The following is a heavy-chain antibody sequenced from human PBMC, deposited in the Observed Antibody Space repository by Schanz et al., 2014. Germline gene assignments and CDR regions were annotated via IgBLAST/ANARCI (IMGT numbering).Heavy chain of an antibody. CDR2: IWSDGSGK. D-gene: IGHD3-10*01. Sequence: QVQLLQFGGGVVQPGRSLRLSCAASGFTFSSYAMHWVRQAPGKGLEWVAVIWSDGSGKYYADSVKGRVTISRDNAKNAVSLQMRRLRVEDTAVYYCASGVHVSSLQKGLQFWGQGTTVTVSS. J-gene: IGHJ6*02. CDR1: GFTFSSYA. V-gene: IGHV3-33*08. CDR3: ASGVHVSSLQKGLQF.